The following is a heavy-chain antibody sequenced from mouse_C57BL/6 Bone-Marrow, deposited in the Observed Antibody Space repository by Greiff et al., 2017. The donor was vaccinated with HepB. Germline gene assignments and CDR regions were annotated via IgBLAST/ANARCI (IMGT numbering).Heavy chain of an antibody. V-gene: IGHV1-59*01. CDR2: IDPSDSYT. CDR3: VLCHFNY. D-gene: IGHD6-5*01. CDR1: GYTFTSYW. Sequence: QVQLQQPGAELVRPGTSVKLSCKASGYTFTSYWMHWVKQRPGQGLEWIGVIDPSDSYTNYNQKFKGKATLTVDTSSSTAYMQLSSLTSEDSAVYYCVLCHFNYGGQGTTLTVSS. J-gene: IGHJ2*01.